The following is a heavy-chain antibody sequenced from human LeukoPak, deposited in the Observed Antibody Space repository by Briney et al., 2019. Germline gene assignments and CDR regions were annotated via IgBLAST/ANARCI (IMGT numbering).Heavy chain of an antibody. CDR2: ISGSGGST. Sequence: GGSLRLSCAASGFTFSSYAMSWVRQAPGKGLERVSAISGSGGSTYYADSVKGRFTISRDNSKNTLYLQMNSLRAEDTAVYYCAKASYSSSWYGYYYYGMDVWGQGTTVTVSS. V-gene: IGHV3-23*01. D-gene: IGHD6-13*01. CDR1: GFTFSSYA. J-gene: IGHJ6*02. CDR3: AKASYSSSWYGYYYYGMDV.